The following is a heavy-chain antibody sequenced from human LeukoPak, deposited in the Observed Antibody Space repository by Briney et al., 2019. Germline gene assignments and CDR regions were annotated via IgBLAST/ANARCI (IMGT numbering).Heavy chain of an antibody. J-gene: IGHJ5*02. Sequence: ASVKVSCKASGYTFTGYYMHWVRQAPGQGLEWMGWINPNSGGTNYAQKFQGRVTMTRDTSISTAYMELSGLRSDDTAVYYCAREPPKYYYDSSGFPWGQGTLVTVSS. D-gene: IGHD3-22*01. V-gene: IGHV1-2*02. CDR2: INPNSGGT. CDR1: GYTFTGYY. CDR3: AREPPKYYYDSSGFP.